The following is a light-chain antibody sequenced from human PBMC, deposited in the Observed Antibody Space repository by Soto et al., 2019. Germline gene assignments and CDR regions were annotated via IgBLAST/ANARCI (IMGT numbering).Light chain of an antibody. CDR1: QSVSDMY. CDR2: AS. CDR3: QHYGTSAL. V-gene: IGKV3-20*01. Sequence: EIVLTQSPGTLSLSPGERATLSCRASQSVSDMYLAWYQQKPGQAPRLLIYASNRAAGIPDWFSGSGSGTDFTLTISRLEPEDFAVYYCQHYGTSALFGPGTKVDV. J-gene: IGKJ3*01.